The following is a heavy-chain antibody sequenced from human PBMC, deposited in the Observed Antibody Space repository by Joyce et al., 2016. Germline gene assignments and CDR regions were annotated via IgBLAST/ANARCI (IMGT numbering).Heavy chain of an antibody. CDR1: GFTFSFYG. J-gene: IGHJ3*02. Sequence: QVQLVESGGGVVQPGMSLRLSCAASGFTFSFYGMHWVRQAPGKGLDGVAVISYDGSNKHYRDSVKGRFTISRDNSKNTLYLQMNDLRAEDTAVYYCAKFFMSATPGPNDAFDIWGQGTMVTVSS. D-gene: IGHD3-10*02. V-gene: IGHV3-30*18. CDR3: AKFFMSATPGPNDAFDI. CDR2: ISYDGSNK.